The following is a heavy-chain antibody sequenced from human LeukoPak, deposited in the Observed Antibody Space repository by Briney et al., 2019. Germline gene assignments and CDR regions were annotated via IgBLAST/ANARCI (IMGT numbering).Heavy chain of an antibody. J-gene: IGHJ4*02. CDR2: IRGSGGGT. Sequence: GGSLRLSCAASGFTYSSYAMSWVRQAPGKGLEWVSTIRGSGGGTYYADSVKGRFTISRDNSKNTLYLQMNSLRDEDRALYYCAKAGIGVVGYFDYWGQGTLVTVSS. D-gene: IGHD6-19*01. CDR1: GFTYSSYA. V-gene: IGHV3-23*01. CDR3: AKAGIGVVGYFDY.